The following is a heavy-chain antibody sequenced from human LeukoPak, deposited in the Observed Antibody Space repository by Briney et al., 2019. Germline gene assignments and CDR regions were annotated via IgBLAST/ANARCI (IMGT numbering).Heavy chain of an antibody. D-gene: IGHD3-10*01. CDR1: GFTFSSYA. Sequence: GGSLRLSCAASGFTFSSYAMNWVRQAPGKGLEWVSAISGSGGSTYYADSVKGRFTISRDNSKNTLYLQMNSLRAEDTAVYYCARATPESLLWFGELSYFDLWGRGTLVTVSS. CDR3: ARATPESLLWFGELSYFDL. CDR2: ISGSGGST. V-gene: IGHV3-23*01. J-gene: IGHJ2*01.